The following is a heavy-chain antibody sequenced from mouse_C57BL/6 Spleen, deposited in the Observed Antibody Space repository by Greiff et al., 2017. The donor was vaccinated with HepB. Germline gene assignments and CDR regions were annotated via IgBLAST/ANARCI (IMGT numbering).Heavy chain of an antibody. D-gene: IGHD2-3*01. CDR1: GYTFTSYW. CDR2: IHPNSGST. V-gene: IGHV1-64*01. Sequence: VQLQQPGAELVKPGASVKLSCKASGYTFTSYWMHWVKQRPGQGLEWIGMIHPNSGSTNYNEKFKSKATLTVDKSSSTAYMQLSSLTSEDSAVYYWARRYDGYSLDYWGQGTTLTVSS. CDR3: ARRYDGYSLDY. J-gene: IGHJ2*01.